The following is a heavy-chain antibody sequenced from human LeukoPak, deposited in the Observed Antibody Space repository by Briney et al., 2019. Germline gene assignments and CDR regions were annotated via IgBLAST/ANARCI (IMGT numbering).Heavy chain of an antibody. D-gene: IGHD6-13*01. CDR3: AREPAVGTADF. CDR2: ISGDGGRT. J-gene: IGHJ4*02. CDR1: GFTLSSYA. V-gene: IGHV3-64*01. Sequence: PGGSLRLSCAASGFTLSSYAMTWVRQAPGKGLESVSAISGDGGRTHYTSFVKGRFTISRDNSKNTLYLQMGSLRPEDMAIYYCAREPAVGTADFWGQGTLVTVSS.